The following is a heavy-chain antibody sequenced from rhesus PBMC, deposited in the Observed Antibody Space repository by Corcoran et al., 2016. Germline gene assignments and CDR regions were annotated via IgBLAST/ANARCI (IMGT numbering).Heavy chain of an antibody. D-gene: IGHD2-39*02. CDR3: ARDGWSGEFDY. Sequence: QVQLQESGPGLVKPSETLSLTCAVSGGSISDSDCRNWIGKPPGKGLEWIGNIYGSRGSTYYNPSLKSRVTISIDTSKNQFSLKLSSVTAADTAVYYCARDGWSGEFDYWGQGVLVTVSS. V-gene: IGHV4S7*01. J-gene: IGHJ4*01. CDR2: IYGSRGST. CDR1: GGSISDSDC.